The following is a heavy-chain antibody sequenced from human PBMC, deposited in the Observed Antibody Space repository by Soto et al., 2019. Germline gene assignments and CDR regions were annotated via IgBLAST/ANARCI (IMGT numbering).Heavy chain of an antibody. D-gene: IGHD4-17*01. CDR1: GYTFTSYY. Sequence: ASVKVSCKASGYTFTSYYMHWVRQAPGQGLEWMGIINPSGGSTSYAQKFQGRVTMTRDTSTSTVYMELSSLRSEDTAVYYCASHLTGNNYGQGRHGYYYYGMDVWGQGTTVTVSS. V-gene: IGHV1-46*01. CDR3: ASHLTGNNYGQGRHGYYYYGMDV. J-gene: IGHJ6*02. CDR2: INPSGGST.